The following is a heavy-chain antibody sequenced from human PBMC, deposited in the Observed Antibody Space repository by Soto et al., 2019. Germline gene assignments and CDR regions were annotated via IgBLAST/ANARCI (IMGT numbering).Heavy chain of an antibody. CDR1: GFTFNRYA. J-gene: IGHJ4*02. CDR2: VSGGST. CDR3: AKGEADVEPAMHFDY. Sequence: VQLLESGGGLVQPGGSLRLSCAASGFTFNRYAMSWVRQAPGKGREWVSAVSGGSTYYPDSVKGRFTMSRNNSKYTLYLQMNSLSPEDTAVYYCAKGEADVEPAMHFDYWGQGTLVTVSS. D-gene: IGHD2-2*01. V-gene: IGHV3-23*01.